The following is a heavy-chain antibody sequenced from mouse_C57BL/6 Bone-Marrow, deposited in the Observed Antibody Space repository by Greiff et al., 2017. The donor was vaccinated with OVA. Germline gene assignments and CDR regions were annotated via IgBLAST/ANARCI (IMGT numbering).Heavy chain of an antibody. Sequence: QVQLQQPGAELVMPGASVKLSCKASGYTFTSYWMHWVKQRPGQGLEWIGEIDPSDSYTNYNQKFKGKSTLTVDKSSSTAYMQLSSLTSEDSAVYYCARERLSIVTTSYFDYWGQGTTLTVSS. D-gene: IGHD2-5*01. V-gene: IGHV1-69*01. J-gene: IGHJ2*01. CDR1: GYTFTSYW. CDR3: ARERLSIVTTSYFDY. CDR2: IDPSDSYT.